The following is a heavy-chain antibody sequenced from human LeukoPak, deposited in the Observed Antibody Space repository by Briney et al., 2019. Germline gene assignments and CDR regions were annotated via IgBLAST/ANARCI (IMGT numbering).Heavy chain of an antibody. Sequence: PGGSLRLSCAASGFTFSSYNMNWVRQAPGEGLEWVSSISSSSSYIYYADSVKGRFTISRDNVNNSLYLQMNSLRAEDTAVYYCARDHGTNSYDSSGYKAFDIWGQGTMVIVSS. CDR2: ISSSSSYI. J-gene: IGHJ3*02. V-gene: IGHV3-21*06. CDR1: GFTFSSYN. D-gene: IGHD3-22*01. CDR3: ARDHGTNSYDSSGYKAFDI.